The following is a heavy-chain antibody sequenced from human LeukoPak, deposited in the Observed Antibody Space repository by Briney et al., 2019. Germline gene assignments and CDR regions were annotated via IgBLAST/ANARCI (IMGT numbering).Heavy chain of an antibody. D-gene: IGHD2-21*02. CDR3: ARASCGGDCYEWEY. V-gene: IGHV4-39*07. CDR1: GGSISSYY. CDR2: IYHSGST. Sequence: SETLSLTCTVSGGSISSYYWGWIRQPPGKGLEWIGSIYHSGSTYYNPSLKSRVTISVDTSKNQFSLKLSSVTAADTAVYYCARASCGGDCYEWEYWGQGTLVTVSS. J-gene: IGHJ4*02.